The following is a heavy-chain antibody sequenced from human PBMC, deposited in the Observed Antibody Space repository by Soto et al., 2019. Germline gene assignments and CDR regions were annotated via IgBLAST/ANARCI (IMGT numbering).Heavy chain of an antibody. Sequence: ASVKVSCKASGDTFSSYAISWVRQAPGQRLEWIGWINASIGTTKYAQKFQGRVTITRDTSASTAYMELSSLRSEDTAVYYCGRVWGAAAPFDYWGQGTLVTVSS. CDR3: GRVWGAAAPFDY. D-gene: IGHD6-13*01. J-gene: IGHJ4*02. V-gene: IGHV1-3*01. CDR1: GDTFSSYA. CDR2: INASIGTT.